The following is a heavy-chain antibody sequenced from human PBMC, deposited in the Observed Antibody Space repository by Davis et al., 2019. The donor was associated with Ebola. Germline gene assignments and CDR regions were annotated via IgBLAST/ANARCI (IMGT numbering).Heavy chain of an antibody. V-gene: IGHV4-59*12. CDR1: GGSFSSYY. J-gene: IGHJ4*02. D-gene: IGHD4-17*01. Sequence: MPGGSLRLSCAVYGGSFSSYYWSWIRQPPGKGLGWIGYIYYSGSTNYNPSLKSRVTISVDTSKNQFSLKLSSVTAADTAVYYCARGPTVINFDYWGQGTLVTVSS. CDR3: ARGPTVINFDY. CDR2: IYYSGST.